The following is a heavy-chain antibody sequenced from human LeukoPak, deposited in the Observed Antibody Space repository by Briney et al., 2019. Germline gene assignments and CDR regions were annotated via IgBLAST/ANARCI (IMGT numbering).Heavy chain of an antibody. CDR1: GYTFTSYY. CDR3: ASSSSWYSEYFQH. V-gene: IGHV1-46*01. CDR2: INPSGGST. D-gene: IGHD6-13*01. Sequence: ASVKVSCKASGYTFTSYYMHWVRQAPGQGLEWMGRINPSGGSTSYAQKFQGRVTMTRDTSTSTVYMELSSLRSEDTAVYYCASSSSWYSEYFQHWGQGTLVTVSS. J-gene: IGHJ1*01.